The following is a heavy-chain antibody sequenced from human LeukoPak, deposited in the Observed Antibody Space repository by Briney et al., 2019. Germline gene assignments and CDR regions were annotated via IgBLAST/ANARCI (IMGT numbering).Heavy chain of an antibody. D-gene: IGHD4/OR15-4a*01. CDR3: ARGTMDHYYYYGMDV. Sequence: PSETLSLTCTVSGGSISSYYWSWIRQPPGKGLEWIGYIYYSGSTNYNPSLKSRVTISVDTSKNQFSLKLSSVTAADTAVYYCARGTMDHYYYYGMDVWGQGTTVTVSS. CDR2: IYYSGST. CDR1: GGSISSYY. J-gene: IGHJ6*02. V-gene: IGHV4-59*01.